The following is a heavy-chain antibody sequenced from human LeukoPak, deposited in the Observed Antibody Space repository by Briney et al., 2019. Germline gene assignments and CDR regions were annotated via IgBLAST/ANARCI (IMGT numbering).Heavy chain of an antibody. J-gene: IGHJ4*02. CDR2: IITIFGIA. Sequence: SVKVSCKASGGTFSSYAVSWVRQAPGQGLEWMGRIITIFGIANYAQKFQGRVTITADKSTSTAYMELSSLRSEDTAVYYCAGGGPDIVVVPAAAYFDYWGQGTLVTVSS. CDR3: AGGGPDIVVVPAAAYFDY. D-gene: IGHD2-2*01. CDR1: GGTFSSYA. V-gene: IGHV1-69*04.